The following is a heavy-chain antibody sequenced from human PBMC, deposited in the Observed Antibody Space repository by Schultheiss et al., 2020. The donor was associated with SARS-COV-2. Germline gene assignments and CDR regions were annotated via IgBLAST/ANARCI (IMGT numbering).Heavy chain of an antibody. Sequence: ASVKVSCKASGYTFTGYYMHWVRQAPGQGLEWMGWINPSGGSTSYAQKFQGRVTMTTDTSTSTAYMELRSLRSDDTAVYYCATTTPFETPNWFDPWGQGTLVTVSS. D-gene: IGHD1-1*01. CDR1: GYTFTGYY. CDR2: INPSGGST. CDR3: ATTTPFETPNWFDP. V-gene: IGHV1-46*01. J-gene: IGHJ5*02.